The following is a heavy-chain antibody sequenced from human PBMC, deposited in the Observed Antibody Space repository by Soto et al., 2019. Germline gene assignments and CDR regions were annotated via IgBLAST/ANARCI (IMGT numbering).Heavy chain of an antibody. D-gene: IGHD6-19*01. Sequence: QVQLVQSGAEVKKPGASVTVSCKTSGYTFSNYGINWVRQDPGQGLEWMGWISDYNGNTNYAQTVQGRVTMTTDTSSGTVYMELRSLKSDDTAIYYCSRFIMVGGWFDPNYYHGMDVWGQGTTVTVSS. CDR3: SRFIMVGGWFDPNYYHGMDV. CDR1: GYTFSNYG. V-gene: IGHV1-18*01. CDR2: ISDYNGNT. J-gene: IGHJ6*02.